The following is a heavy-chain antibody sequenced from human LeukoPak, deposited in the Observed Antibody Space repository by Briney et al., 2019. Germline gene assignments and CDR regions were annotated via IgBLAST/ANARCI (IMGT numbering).Heavy chain of an antibody. CDR1: GFTFSDYT. CDR3: ARDHNWGLTQVDY. V-gene: IGHV3-48*01. J-gene: IGHJ4*02. D-gene: IGHD7-27*01. CDR2: IGIGAGSTTI. Sequence: GESLRLSCAASGFTFSDYTMNWVRQAPGKGLEWVSYIGIGAGSTTIYYADSVKGRFTISRDNSKNTLYLQMNSLRAEDTAVYYCARDHNWGLTQVDYWGQGTLVTVSS.